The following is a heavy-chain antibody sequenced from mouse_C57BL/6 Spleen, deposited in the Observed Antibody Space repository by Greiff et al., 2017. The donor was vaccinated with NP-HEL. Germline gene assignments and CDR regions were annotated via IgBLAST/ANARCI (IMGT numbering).Heavy chain of an antibody. J-gene: IGHJ2*01. D-gene: IGHD1-1*01. CDR1: GYTFTDYN. V-gene: IGHV1-18*01. CDR3: ARWDTTGGDYFDD. Sequence: DVQLQESGPELVKPGASVKIPCKASGYTFTDYNMDWVKQSHGKSLEWIGDINPNNGGTIYNQKFKGKATLTVDKSSSTAYMELRSLTSEDTAVYYCARWDTTGGDYFDDWGQGTTLTVSS. CDR2: INPNNGGT.